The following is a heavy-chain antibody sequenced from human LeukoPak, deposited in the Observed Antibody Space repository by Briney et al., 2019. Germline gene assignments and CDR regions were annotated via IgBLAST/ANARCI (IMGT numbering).Heavy chain of an antibody. CDR1: GFTFSDYY. Sequence: GGSLRLPCAASGFTFSDYYMSWIRQAPGKGLEWVSYISSSGSTIYYADSVKGRFTISRDNAKNSLYLQMNSLRAEDTAVYYCARAPGYSSGWYRFYYYYMDVWGKGTTVTVSS. CDR3: ARAPGYSSGWYRFYYYYMDV. J-gene: IGHJ6*03. CDR2: ISSSGSTI. V-gene: IGHV3-11*04. D-gene: IGHD6-19*01.